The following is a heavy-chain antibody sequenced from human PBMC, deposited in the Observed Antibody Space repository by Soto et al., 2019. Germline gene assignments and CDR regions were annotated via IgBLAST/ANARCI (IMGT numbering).Heavy chain of an antibody. V-gene: IGHV4-39*01. D-gene: IGHD5-12*01. CDR3: ARPEGGYGSGYSWFDP. CDR1: GRSISEINSY. J-gene: IGHJ5*02. CDR2: IHHTGST. Sequence: SETLSLTCSVSGRSISEINSYWGWIRQTPGEGLQWIGTIHHTGSTYYNPSLKSRVIISLDTSKNQFSLKLSSVTAADTALYYCARPEGGYGSGYSWFDPWGQGTRVTVSS.